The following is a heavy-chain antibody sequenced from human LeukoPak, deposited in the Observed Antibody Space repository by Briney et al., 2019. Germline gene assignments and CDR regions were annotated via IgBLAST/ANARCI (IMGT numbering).Heavy chain of an antibody. J-gene: IGHJ3*02. Sequence: PGGSLRLSCAASGFTFSSYWMSWVRQAPGKGLEWVANIKQDGSEKYYVDSVKGRFNISRDNAKNSLYLQMNSLRAEDTAVYYCAREAGIAVAGNGALGSDAFDIWGQGTMVTVSS. V-gene: IGHV3-7*05. CDR2: IKQDGSEK. D-gene: IGHD6-19*01. CDR3: AREAGIAVAGNGALGSDAFDI. CDR1: GFTFSSYW.